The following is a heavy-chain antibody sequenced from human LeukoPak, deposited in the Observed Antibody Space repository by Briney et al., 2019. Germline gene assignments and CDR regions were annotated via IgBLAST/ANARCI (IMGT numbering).Heavy chain of an antibody. D-gene: IGHD2-8*02. J-gene: IGHJ3*02. CDR2: ISGGSTYI. V-gene: IGHV3-21*01. CDR1: GFIFTNYN. Sequence: GGSLRLSCAASGFIFTNYNLIWVRQAPGKGLEWISSISGGSTYIYYADSVRGRFTISRDNAKNSVYLQMNSLRGEDTAVYYCARDDVTTNGGVIADSRLFDIWGQGTMVTVSS. CDR3: ARDDVTTNGGVIADSRLFDI.